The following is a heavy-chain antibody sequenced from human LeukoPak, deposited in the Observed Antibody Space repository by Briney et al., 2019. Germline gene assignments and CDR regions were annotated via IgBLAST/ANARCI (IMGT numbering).Heavy chain of an antibody. J-gene: IGHJ4*02. CDR2: IYYSGST. V-gene: IGHV4-59*01. D-gene: IGHD5-18*01. CDR1: GGSITSYY. CDR3: ARENGYRYDY. Sequence: SETLSLTCAVSGGSITSYYWTWIRQPPGKGLEWIGSIYYSGSTNYNPSLKSRVTISVDTSKNQFSLKLSSVTAADTALYYWARENGYRYDYWGQGTLVTVSS.